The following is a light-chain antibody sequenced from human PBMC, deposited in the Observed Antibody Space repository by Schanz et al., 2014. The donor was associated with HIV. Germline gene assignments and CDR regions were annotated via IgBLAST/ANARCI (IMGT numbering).Light chain of an antibody. CDR1: QSLGCSQ. CDR3: QQRINWPRT. J-gene: IGKJ1*01. CDR2: GAS. Sequence: ETVLTQSPGSLSLSPGERATLSCRASQSLGCSQLAWYQHKPGQAPRLLIYGASNRATGIPDRFSGGGSGTDFTLTISRLEPEDFAVYYCQQRINWPRTFGQGTKVEIK. V-gene: IGKV3D-20*02.